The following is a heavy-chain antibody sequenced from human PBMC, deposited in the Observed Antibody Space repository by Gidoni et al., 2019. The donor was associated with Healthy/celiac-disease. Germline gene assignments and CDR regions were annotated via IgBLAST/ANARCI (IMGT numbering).Heavy chain of an antibody. CDR2: IYYSGST. Sequence: QVQLQESGPGLVKPSQTLSLTCTVSGGSISRGGYYWSWIRQHPGKGLEWIGYIYYSGSTYYNPSLKSRVTISVDTSKNQFSLKLSSVTAADTAVYYCAREDYYGSGSYYNLDAFDIWGQGTMVTVSS. V-gene: IGHV4-31*03. CDR3: AREDYYGSGSYYNLDAFDI. CDR1: GGSISRGGYY. J-gene: IGHJ3*02. D-gene: IGHD3-10*01.